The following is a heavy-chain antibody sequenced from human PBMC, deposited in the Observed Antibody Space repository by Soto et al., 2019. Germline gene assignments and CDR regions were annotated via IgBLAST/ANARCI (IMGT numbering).Heavy chain of an antibody. CDR3: TRGPRSTSTGTGAF. CDR2: INDDGIST. D-gene: IGHD1-1*01. J-gene: IGHJ4*02. V-gene: IGHV3-74*01. Sequence: GSLRLSCAASGLTFSMYWMHWVRQVPGKGPEWVSRINDDGISTNYADSVKGRFTISRDNAKNTLYLQMNALRVEDTAVYYCTRGPRSTSTGTGAFWGQGTLVTVSS. CDR1: GLTFSMYW.